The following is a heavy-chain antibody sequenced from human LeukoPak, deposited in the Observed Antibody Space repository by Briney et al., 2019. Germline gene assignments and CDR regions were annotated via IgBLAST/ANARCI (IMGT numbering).Heavy chain of an antibody. CDR2: MNPNSGNT. Sequence: ASVKVSCKASGYTFTSYDINWVRQATGQGLEGRGWMNPNSGNTGYAQKFQGRVTMTRNTSISTAYMELSSLRSEDTAVYYCARGLLRLGDDYWGQGTLVTVSS. CDR3: ARGLLRLGDDY. D-gene: IGHD3-16*01. V-gene: IGHV1-8*01. CDR1: GYTFTSYD. J-gene: IGHJ4*02.